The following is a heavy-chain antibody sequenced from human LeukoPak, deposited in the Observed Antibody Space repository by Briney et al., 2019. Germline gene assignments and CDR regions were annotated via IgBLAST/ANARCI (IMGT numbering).Heavy chain of an antibody. V-gene: IGHV4-30-4*01. CDR1: GGSISSGDYY. CDR3: ARDALTYGDPYYFDY. D-gene: IGHD4-17*01. Sequence: SETLSLTCTVSGGSISSGDYYWSWIRQPPGKGLEWIGYIYYSGSTYYNPSLKSRVTISVDTSKNQFSLKLSSVTAADTAVYYCARDALTYGDPYYFDYWGQGTLVTVSS. CDR2: IYYSGST. J-gene: IGHJ4*02.